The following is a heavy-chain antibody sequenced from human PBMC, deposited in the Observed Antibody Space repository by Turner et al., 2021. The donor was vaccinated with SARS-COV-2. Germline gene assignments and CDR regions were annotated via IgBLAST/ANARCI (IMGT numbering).Heavy chain of an antibody. CDR2: IYSGGST. V-gene: IGHV3-66*04. CDR3: ARHKWRRGAF. Sequence: EVQLVESGGDLVQPGESLRLSCAASGFTVSSNYMSWVRRAPGKGLEWVSLIYSGGSTDYADSVKGRFTISRDNSKNTLSLQMNSLRAEDTAVYYCARHKWRRGAFWGQGTLVTVSS. CDR1: GFTVSSNY. J-gene: IGHJ4*02. D-gene: IGHD5-12*01.